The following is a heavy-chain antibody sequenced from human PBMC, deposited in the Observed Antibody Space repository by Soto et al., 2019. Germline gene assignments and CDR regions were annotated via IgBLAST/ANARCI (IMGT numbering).Heavy chain of an antibody. D-gene: IGHD3-16*01. CDR2: IYYSGST. CDR3: VGYATIYYYYGMDV. Sequence: QVQLQESGPGLVKPSQTLSLTCTVSGGSISSGGYYWSWIRQHPGKGLEWIGYIYYSGSTYYNPSLKSRVTISVDTSKNQFSLKLRSVTAADTAVYYCVGYATIYYYYGMDVWGQGTTVTVSS. J-gene: IGHJ6*02. V-gene: IGHV4-31*03. CDR1: GGSISSGGYY.